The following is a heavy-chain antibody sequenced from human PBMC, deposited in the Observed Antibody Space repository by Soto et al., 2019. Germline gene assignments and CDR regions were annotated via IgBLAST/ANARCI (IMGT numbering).Heavy chain of an antibody. J-gene: IGHJ5*02. CDR3: ARKHSLDYIRWGLDP. V-gene: IGHV1-2*02. Sequence: ASLQVSCKASGYPFSDNQIHWLRRAPGQGLEWMGRINPKSDDTNYAQKFQGRVTMTRDTSIDTAYLELTGLTSDDTATYYCARKHSLDYIRWGLDPWGQGNLVTVS. D-gene: IGHD4-4*01. CDR2: INPKSDDT. CDR1: GYPFSDNQ.